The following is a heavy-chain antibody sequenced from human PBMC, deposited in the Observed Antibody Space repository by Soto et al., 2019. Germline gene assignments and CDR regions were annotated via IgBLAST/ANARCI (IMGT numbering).Heavy chain of an antibody. CDR1: GYTFTGYY. V-gene: IGHV1-2*04. CDR3: ARDLKDIAGGTDYYGMDV. Sequence: ASVNVSCKASGYTFTGYYMHWVRQAPGQGLEWMGWINPNSGGTNYAQKFQGWVTMTRDTSISTAYMELSRLRSDDTAVYYCARDLKDIAGGTDYYGMDVWGQGTTVTVSS. CDR2: INPNSGGT. D-gene: IGHD2-15*01. J-gene: IGHJ6*02.